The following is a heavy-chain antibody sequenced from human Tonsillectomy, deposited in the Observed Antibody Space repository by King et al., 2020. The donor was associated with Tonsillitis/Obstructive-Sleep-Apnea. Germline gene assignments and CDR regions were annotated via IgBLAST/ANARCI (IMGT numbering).Heavy chain of an antibody. J-gene: IGHJ3*02. Sequence: DVQLVESGGGLVKPGGSLRLSCAASGFTFSSYSMNWVRQAPGKGLEWVSSISSSSNYIYYADSVKGRFTISRDNAKNSLYLQMNSLRAEDPAVYYCASSLSSAFDIWGQGTMVTVSS. V-gene: IGHV3-21*01. D-gene: IGHD5/OR15-5a*01. CDR3: ASSLSSAFDI. CDR2: ISSSSNYI. CDR1: GFTFSSYS.